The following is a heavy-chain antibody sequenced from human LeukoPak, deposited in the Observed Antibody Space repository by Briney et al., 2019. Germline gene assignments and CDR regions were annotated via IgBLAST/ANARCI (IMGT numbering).Heavy chain of an antibody. CDR3: AREGLNMVRGVIPKEAWGWFDP. CDR2: IHYNGAT. Sequence: SETLTLTCTVSGGSISNTAYYWGWIRQSPGKGLEWIAIIHYNGATYYNPSLKSRVTISVDTSKNQFSLKLSSVTAADTAVYYCAREGLNMVRGVIPKEAWGWFDPWGQGTLVTVSS. CDR1: GGSISNTAYY. J-gene: IGHJ5*02. V-gene: IGHV4-39*07. D-gene: IGHD3-10*01.